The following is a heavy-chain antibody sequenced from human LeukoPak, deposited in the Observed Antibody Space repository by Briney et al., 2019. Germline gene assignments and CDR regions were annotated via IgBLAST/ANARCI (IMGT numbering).Heavy chain of an antibody. D-gene: IGHD6-13*01. CDR3: ARETAAAGLYYFDY. J-gene: IGHJ4*02. V-gene: IGHV3-74*01. Sequence: GGSLRLSCAASGFTFSSYWMHRVRQAPGKGLVWVSRINSDGSSTSYADSVKGRFTISRDNAKNTLYLQTNSLRAEDTAAYYCARETAAAGLYYFDYWGQGTLVTVSS. CDR1: GFTFSSYW. CDR2: INSDGSST.